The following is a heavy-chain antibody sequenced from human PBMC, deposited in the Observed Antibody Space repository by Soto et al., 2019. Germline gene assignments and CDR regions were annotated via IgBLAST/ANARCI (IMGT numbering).Heavy chain of an antibody. D-gene: IGHD2-8*01. J-gene: IGHJ4*02. Sequence: EVQLVQSGAEVKKPGESLKISCKGSGYSFTSYWIGWVRQMPGKGLEWMGIIYPGDSDTRYSSSFQGQVTISADKSISTAYLQWSSLKASDTAMYYCARLSGYCTNGVCHFDYWGQGTLVTVSS. CDR2: IYPGDSDT. CDR1: GYSFTSYW. V-gene: IGHV5-51*01. CDR3: ARLSGYCTNGVCHFDY.